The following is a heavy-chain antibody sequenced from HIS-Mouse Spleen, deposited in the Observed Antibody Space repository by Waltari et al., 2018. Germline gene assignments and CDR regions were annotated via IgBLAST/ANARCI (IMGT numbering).Heavy chain of an antibody. V-gene: IGHV4-30-4*01. CDR3: ARGAPRVQAMIVARYAFDI. Sequence: QVQLQESGPGLVKPSQTLSLTCTVAGGSISRGDYYWSWIRQPPGKGLEWIGYIYYSGSTYYNPSLKSRVTISVDTSKNQFSLKLSSVTAADTAVYYCARGAPRVQAMIVARYAFDIWGQGTMVTVSS. D-gene: IGHD3-22*01. CDR2: IYYSGST. CDR1: GGSISRGDYY. J-gene: IGHJ3*02.